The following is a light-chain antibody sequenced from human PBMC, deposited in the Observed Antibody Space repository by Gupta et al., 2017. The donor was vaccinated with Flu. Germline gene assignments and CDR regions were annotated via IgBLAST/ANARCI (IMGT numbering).Light chain of an antibody. J-gene: IGKJ1*01. CDR1: QSVSSY. CDR2: DAS. Sequence: EIVLTQSPATLSLSPGERATLSCRASQSVSSYLAWYQQKPGQAPRPLIYDASNRATGIPARFSGSGYGTDFTLTISSREPEDFAVYYCQQHSNWPPWTFGQGTKVEIK. V-gene: IGKV3-11*01. CDR3: QQHSNWPPWT.